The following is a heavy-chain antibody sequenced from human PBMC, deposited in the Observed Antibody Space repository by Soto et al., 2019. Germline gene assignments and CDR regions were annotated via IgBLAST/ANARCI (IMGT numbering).Heavy chain of an antibody. V-gene: IGHV3-23*01. J-gene: IGHJ3*02. D-gene: IGHD3-9*01. CDR3: AKDTGYYDILTGYIVQSNTFDS. CDR2: ISVSGGST. CDR1: GVTVNNYA. Sequence: ACWSLRLSCAASGVTVNNYAMSWVRQTTGKGLEWVSTISVSGGSTYYADSVKGRFTISRDNSKNALYLQMKRLRAEDTAVYYCAKDTGYYDILTGYIVQSNTFDSWGQGLMVTVSS.